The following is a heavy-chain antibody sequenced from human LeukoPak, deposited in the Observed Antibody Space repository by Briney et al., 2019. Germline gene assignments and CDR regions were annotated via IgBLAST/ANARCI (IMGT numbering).Heavy chain of an antibody. D-gene: IGHD1-1*01. CDR2: ISYDGSNK. CDR1: EFTFNTYA. Sequence: GGSLGLSCAASEFTFNTYAMSWVRQAPGKGLEWVAVISYDGSNKYYADSVKGRFTISRDNSKNTLYLQMNSLRAEDTAVYYCAREDWNPDYWGQGTLVTVSS. J-gene: IGHJ4*02. V-gene: IGHV3-30-3*01. CDR3: AREDWNPDY.